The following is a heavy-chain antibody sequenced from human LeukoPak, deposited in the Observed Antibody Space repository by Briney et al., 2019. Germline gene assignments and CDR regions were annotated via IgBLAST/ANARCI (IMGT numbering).Heavy chain of an antibody. CDR2: THYKSKWHS. Sequence: SQTLSLTCAISGDSVSNNSATWNWIRQSPSRGLEWLGRTHYKSKWHSDYAVSMKSRIILNPDTSKNQFSLQLNSVTPEDTAVYFFARGLDTAIASWGQGTLVTVSS. CDR1: GDSVSNNSAT. D-gene: IGHD5-18*01. CDR3: ARGLDTAIAS. J-gene: IGHJ4*02. V-gene: IGHV6-1*01.